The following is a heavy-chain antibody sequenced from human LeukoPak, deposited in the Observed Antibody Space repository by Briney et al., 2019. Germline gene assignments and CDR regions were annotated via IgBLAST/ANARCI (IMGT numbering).Heavy chain of an antibody. CDR3: ARHGAKGGWIDAFDI. CDR1: GGSISSYY. D-gene: IGHD6-19*01. V-gene: IGHV4-59*08. Sequence: SETLSLTCTVSGGSISSYYWSWIRQPPGKGLEWIGYIYYSGSTNYNPSLKSRVTISVDTSKNQFSLKLSSVTAADTAVYYCARHGAKGGWIDAFDIWGQGTMVTVSS. CDR2: IYYSGST. J-gene: IGHJ3*02.